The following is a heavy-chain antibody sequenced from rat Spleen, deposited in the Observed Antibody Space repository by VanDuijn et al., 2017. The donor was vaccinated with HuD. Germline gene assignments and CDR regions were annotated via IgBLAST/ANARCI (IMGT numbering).Heavy chain of an antibody. V-gene: IGHV5-29*01. CDR2: ISYDGIST. Sequence: EVQLVESGGGLVQPGSPLKLSCAASGFTFNNYVMTWVRQAPAKGLEWVATISYDGISTYYRDSVRGRFTISSNNAESTLYLQMDSLRSEDTATYYGTRHDYSGITTNWFAYWGQVTLVTVSS. J-gene: IGHJ3*01. CDR3: TRHDYSGITTNWFAY. D-gene: IGHD1-4*01. CDR1: GFTFNNYV.